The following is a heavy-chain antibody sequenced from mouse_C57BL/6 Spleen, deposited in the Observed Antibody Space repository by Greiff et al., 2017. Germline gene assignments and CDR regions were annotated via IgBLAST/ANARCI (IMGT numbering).Heavy chain of an antibody. V-gene: IGHV1-61*01. D-gene: IGHD2-5*01. CDR3: ARRSNSWFAY. J-gene: IGHJ3*01. Sequence: QVQLQQPGAELVRPGSSVKLSCKASGYTFTSYWMAWVKQRPGQGLEWIGNIYPSDSETHYNQKFKDKATLTVDKSSSTAYMQLSSLTSEDSAVYYCARRSNSWFAYWGQGTLVTVSA. CDR2: IYPSDSET. CDR1: GYTFTSYW.